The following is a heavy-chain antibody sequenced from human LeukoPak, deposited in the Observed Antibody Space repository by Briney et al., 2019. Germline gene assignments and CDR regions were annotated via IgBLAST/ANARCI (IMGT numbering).Heavy chain of an antibody. J-gene: IGHJ4*02. CDR1: GGTFSSYA. Sequence: SVKVSCKASGGTFSSYAISWVRQSPGQGLEWMGRIIPIFGTANYAQKFQGRVTITTDESTSTAYMELSSLRSEDTAVYYCAIREYDILTGYYETPIDYWGQGTLVTVSS. V-gene: IGHV1-69*05. CDR3: AIREYDILTGYYETPIDY. D-gene: IGHD3-9*01. CDR2: IIPIFGTA.